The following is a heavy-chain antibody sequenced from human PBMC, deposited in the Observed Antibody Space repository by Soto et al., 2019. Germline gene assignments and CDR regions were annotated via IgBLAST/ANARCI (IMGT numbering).Heavy chain of an antibody. CDR1: GFTFSSYA. CDR2: ISGSGGST. D-gene: IGHD6-13*01. J-gene: IGHJ4*02. V-gene: IGHV3-23*01. CDR3: ANALIAAASTLFDY. Sequence: GGSLRLSCAASGFTFSSYAMSWVRQAPGKGLEWVSAISGSGGSTYYADSVKGRFTISRNNSKNTLYLQMNSLRAEDTAVYYCANALIAAASTLFDYWGQGTLVTVSS.